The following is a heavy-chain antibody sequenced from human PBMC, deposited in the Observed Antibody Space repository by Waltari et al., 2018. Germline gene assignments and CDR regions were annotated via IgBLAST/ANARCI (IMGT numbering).Heavy chain of an antibody. CDR1: GFTFDDYA. Sequence: EVQLVESGGVVVQPGGSLRLSCAASGFTFDDYAMHWVRQAPGKGLEWVSLIDWDGAGSYYADSVKGRFTISRDNSRNSLYLQMNSLRPEDTAFYYCTKDQAALPSAMGLGSLLAHWGQGTLVTVSS. CDR3: TKDQAALPSAMGLGSLLAH. D-gene: IGHD2-2*01. V-gene: IGHV3-43D*04. J-gene: IGHJ4*02. CDR2: IDWDGAGS.